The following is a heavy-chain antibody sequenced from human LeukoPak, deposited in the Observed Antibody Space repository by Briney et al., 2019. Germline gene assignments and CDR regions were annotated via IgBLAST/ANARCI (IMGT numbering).Heavy chain of an antibody. CDR3: ARHIYVGANPDY. V-gene: IGHV5-51*01. CDR1: GYSFTTDW. D-gene: IGHD1-26*01. CDR2: IYPGDFDT. Sequence: GESLKISCKGSGYSFTTDWIGWVRQMPGKGLEWMGIIYPGDFDTRYSPSFQGQVTISADRSISTAYLQWSSLKASGTAIYYCARHIYVGANPDYWGQGTLVTVSS. J-gene: IGHJ4*02.